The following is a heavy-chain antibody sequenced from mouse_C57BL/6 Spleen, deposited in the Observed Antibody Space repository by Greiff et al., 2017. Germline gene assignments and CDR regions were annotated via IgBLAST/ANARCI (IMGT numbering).Heavy chain of an antibody. CDR3: ARGTVVATGYDYAMDY. J-gene: IGHJ4*01. Sequence: QVQLKQPGAELVKPGASVKMSCKASGYTFTSYWITWVKQRPGQGLEWIGDIYPGSGSTNYNEKFKSKATLTVDTSSSTAYMQLSSLTSEDSAVYYGARGTVVATGYDYAMDYWGQGTSVTVSS. CDR2: IYPGSGST. CDR1: GYTFTSYW. D-gene: IGHD1-1*01. V-gene: IGHV1-55*01.